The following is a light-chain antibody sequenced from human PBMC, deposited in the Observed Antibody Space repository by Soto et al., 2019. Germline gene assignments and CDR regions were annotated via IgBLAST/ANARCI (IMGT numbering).Light chain of an antibody. CDR2: GAS. V-gene: IGKV3-20*01. J-gene: IGKJ1*01. Sequence: EVVLTQSPGTLSLSPGERATLSCRASHSVNNNYLAWYQQKPGQAPRLLIYGASNRATGIPDRFSGSGSGTDFTLSISRLEPEDFAVYYCQQYGSSWWTFGQGTKVEIK. CDR1: HSVNNNY. CDR3: QQYGSSWWT.